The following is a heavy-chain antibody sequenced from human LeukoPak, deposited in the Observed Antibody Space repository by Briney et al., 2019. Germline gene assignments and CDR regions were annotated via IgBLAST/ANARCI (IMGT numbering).Heavy chain of an antibody. CDR3: AKVHTPTVTPDYFDY. D-gene: IGHD4-17*01. CDR2: ISGSGGST. CDR1: GFTFSSYA. V-gene: IGHV3-23*01. J-gene: IGHJ4*02. Sequence: QPGGSLRLSCAASGFTFSSYAMNWVRQAPGKGLEWVSAISGSGGSTYYADSVKGRFTISRDNSKNTLYLQMNSLRAEDTAVYYCAKVHTPTVTPDYFDYWGQGTLVTVSS.